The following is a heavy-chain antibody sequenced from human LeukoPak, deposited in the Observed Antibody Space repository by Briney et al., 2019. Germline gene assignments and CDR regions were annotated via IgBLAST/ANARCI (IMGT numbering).Heavy chain of an antibody. CDR3: AKAYAFVGANYFDY. V-gene: IGHV3-23*01. CDR2: IGDTT. Sequence: HAGGSLRLSCAASGFTFSSYSMNWVRQAPGKGLEWVSAIGDTTYYADSVKGRFTISRDNSKNTLYLQMDNLRAEDAAIYYCAKAYAFVGANYFDYWGQGTLVTVSS. J-gene: IGHJ4*02. D-gene: IGHD1-26*01. CDR1: GFTFSSYS.